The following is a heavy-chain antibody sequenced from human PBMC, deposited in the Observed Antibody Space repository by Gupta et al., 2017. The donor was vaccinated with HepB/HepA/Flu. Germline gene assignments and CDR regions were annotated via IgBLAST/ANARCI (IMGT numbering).Heavy chain of an antibody. D-gene: IGHD3-22*01. CDR3: ARPKAFYYDTSAYLDY. CDR2: ISGSGTTV. Sequence: EVQLVESGGGLVQPGGSLRLSCAASGFSFINYEMNWVRQAPGKGLEWVSYISGSGTTVYYADSVKGRFTISRDNAKNSLYLQMNSLRAEDTAVYYCARPKAFYYDTSAYLDYWVQGTLVTVSS. CDR1: GFSFINYE. V-gene: IGHV3-48*03. J-gene: IGHJ4*02.